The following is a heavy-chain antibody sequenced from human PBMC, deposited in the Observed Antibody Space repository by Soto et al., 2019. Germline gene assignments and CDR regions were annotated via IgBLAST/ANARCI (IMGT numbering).Heavy chain of an antibody. J-gene: IGHJ6*02. CDR3: ARVGDYDSSGYSRSHYGMDV. D-gene: IGHD3-22*01. Sequence: GGSLRLSCAASGFTVSSNYMSWVRQAPGKGLEWVSVIYSGGSTYYADSVKGRFTISRDNSKNTLYLQMNSLRAEDTAVYYCARVGDYDSSGYSRSHYGMDVWGQGTTVTVSS. CDR1: GFTVSSNY. CDR2: IYSGGST. V-gene: IGHV3-66*01.